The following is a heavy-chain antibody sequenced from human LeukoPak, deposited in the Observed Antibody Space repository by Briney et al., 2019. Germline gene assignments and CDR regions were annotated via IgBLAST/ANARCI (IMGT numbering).Heavy chain of an antibody. CDR1: GYTFTGYY. D-gene: IGHD6-13*01. J-gene: IGHJ6*03. CDR2: INPNSGGT. V-gene: IGHV1-2*02. CDR3: ARDPGSSYSSSWYDYYYMDV. Sequence: GASVKVSCKASGYTFTGYYIHWVRQAPGQGLGWRGWINPNSGGTYYAQKFQGRVTMTRDTSISTAYMELSRLRSDDTAVYYCARDPGSSYSSSWYDYYYMDVWGKGTTVTISS.